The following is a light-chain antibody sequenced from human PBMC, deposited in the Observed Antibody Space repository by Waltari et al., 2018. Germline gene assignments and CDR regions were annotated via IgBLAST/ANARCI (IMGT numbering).Light chain of an antibody. CDR3: CSYAGP. Sequence: QSVLTQPRPVSGSPGQSVAISCTGTSSDVGGYNYVSWYQQHPGKAPKLMIYDVTKRPSGVPDRFSGSKSGNTASLTISGLQADDEADYYCCSYAGPFGGGTKLTVL. J-gene: IGLJ2*01. CDR2: DVT. CDR1: SSDVGGYNY. V-gene: IGLV2-11*01.